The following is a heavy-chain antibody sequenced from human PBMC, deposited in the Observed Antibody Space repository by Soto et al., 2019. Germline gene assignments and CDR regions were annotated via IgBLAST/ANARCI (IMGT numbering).Heavy chain of an antibody. V-gene: IGHV4-59*01. Sequence: SETLSLTCTVSGGSISSYYWSWIRQPPWKGLEWIGYIYYSGSTNYNPSLKSRVTISVDTSKNQFSLKLSSVTAADTAVYYCAGLDIVVVPAASDNWFDPWRQATLVTVSS. CDR2: IYYSGST. D-gene: IGHD2-2*01. CDR1: GGSISSYY. CDR3: AGLDIVVVPAASDNWFDP. J-gene: IGHJ5*02.